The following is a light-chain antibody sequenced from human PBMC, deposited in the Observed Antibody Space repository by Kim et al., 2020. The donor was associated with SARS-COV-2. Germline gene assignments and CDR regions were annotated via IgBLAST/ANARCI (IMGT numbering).Light chain of an antibody. CDR2: GKY. CDR3: NSRDSSGDHVV. J-gene: IGLJ3*02. Sequence: ALGQTVRLTCQGDSLRNYYATWYQQRPGQAPVLVLYGKYNRPSGNPDRFSGSASGNTASLTITGAQAEDEADYYCNSRDSSGDHVVFGGGTKLTVL. V-gene: IGLV3-19*01. CDR1: SLRNYY.